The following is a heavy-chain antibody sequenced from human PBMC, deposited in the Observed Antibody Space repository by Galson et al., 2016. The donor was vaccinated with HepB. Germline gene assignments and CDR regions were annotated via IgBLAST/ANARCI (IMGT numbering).Heavy chain of an antibody. CDR2: ISGSGGKT. V-gene: IGHV3-23*01. CDR1: GFTFSSYA. D-gene: IGHD6-19*01. J-gene: IGHJ6*02. Sequence: SLRLSCAASGFTFSSYAMSWVRQAPGKGLEWVSLISGSGGKTYYADSVKGRFTISRDNAKNSVDLHMNSLRGEDTAVYYCARSLAVAATGGDNGMDVWGQGTTVTVSS. CDR3: ARSLAVAATGGDNGMDV.